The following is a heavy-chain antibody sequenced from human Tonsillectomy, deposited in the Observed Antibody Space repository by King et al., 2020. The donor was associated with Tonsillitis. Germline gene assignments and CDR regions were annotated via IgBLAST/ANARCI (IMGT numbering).Heavy chain of an antibody. D-gene: IGHD6-19*01. CDR3: GRDSAGYGSGWVDY. V-gene: IGHV4-61*02. J-gene: IGHJ4*02. CDR2: IYTSGNT. CDR1: GDSVSSGSYY. Sequence: QLQESGPGLVKPSQTLSLTCTVSGDSVSSGSYYLSWIRQPAGKGLEWIGRIYTSGNTKYNPPLKSRPTKSIDTSKNQFSLKLSSVTAADTAVYYCGRDSAGYGSGWVDYWGQGTLVTVSS.